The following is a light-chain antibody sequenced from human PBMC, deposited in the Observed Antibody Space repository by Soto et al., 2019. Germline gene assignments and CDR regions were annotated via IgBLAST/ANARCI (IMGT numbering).Light chain of an antibody. CDR3: AAWDDSLNGWV. CDR1: SSSIGAGYD. Sequence: QAVVTQPPSVSGAPGQRVTVSCTGSSSSIGAGYDVHWYQQLPGTAPKLLIYSNNQRPSGVPDRFSGSKSGTSASLAISGLQSEDEADYYCAAWDDSLNGWVFGGGTKLTVL. V-gene: IGLV1-44*01. CDR2: SNN. J-gene: IGLJ3*02.